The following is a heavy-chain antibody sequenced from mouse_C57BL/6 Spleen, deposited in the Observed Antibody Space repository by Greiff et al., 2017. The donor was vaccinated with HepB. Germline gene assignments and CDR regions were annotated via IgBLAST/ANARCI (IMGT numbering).Heavy chain of an antibody. D-gene: IGHD2-4*01. J-gene: IGHJ2*02. CDR3: ARHYYDYDGYFDY. Sequence: QVQLLQPGAELVMPGASVKLSCKASGYTFTSYWMHWVKQRPGQGLEWIGEIDPSDSYINYNQKFKGKSTLTVDKSTSTDYMQISSLTSKDSASYNCARHYYDYDGYFDYWGQGTSLTVSS. CDR2: IDPSDSYI. V-gene: IGHV1-69*01. CDR1: GYTFTSYW.